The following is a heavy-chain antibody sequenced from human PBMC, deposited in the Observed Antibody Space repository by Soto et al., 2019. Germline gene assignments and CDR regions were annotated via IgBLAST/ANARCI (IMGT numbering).Heavy chain of an antibody. CDR1: GYTFTSYD. CDR2: MNPNSGNT. CDR3: ARYVVMAAPFDY. J-gene: IGHJ4*02. V-gene: IGHV1-8*01. Sequence: ASVKVSCKASGYTFTSYDINWVRQATGQGLEWMGWMNPNSGNTGYAQKFQGRVTMTRNTSISTVYMELSSLRSEDTAVYYCARYVVMAAPFDYWGQGTLVTVSS. D-gene: IGHD2-15*01.